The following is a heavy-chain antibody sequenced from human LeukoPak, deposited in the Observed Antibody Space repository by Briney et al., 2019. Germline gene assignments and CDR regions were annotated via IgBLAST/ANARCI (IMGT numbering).Heavy chain of an antibody. V-gene: IGHV3-23*01. J-gene: IGHJ4*02. CDR2: ISGSGGST. Sequence: PGGSLRLSCAASGFTFSSYAMSWVRQAPGKGLEWVSAISGSGGSTYYADSVKGRFTISRDNSKNTLYLLMNSLRAEDTAVYYCARGWLYGSGSYYNVVADYFDYWGQGTLVTVSS. CDR1: GFTFSSYA. D-gene: IGHD3-10*01. CDR3: ARGWLYGSGSYYNVVADYFDY.